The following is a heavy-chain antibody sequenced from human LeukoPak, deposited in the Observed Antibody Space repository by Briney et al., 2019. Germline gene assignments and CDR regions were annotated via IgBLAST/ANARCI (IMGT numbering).Heavy chain of an antibody. CDR1: GGSISTGRYF. J-gene: IGHJ4*02. CDR3: ATHSGTYLGVFDS. D-gene: IGHD1-26*01. V-gene: IGHV4-39*01. CDR2: IYYGGST. Sequence: PSETLSLTCTVSGGSISTGRYFWGWIRQPPGKGLEWIGNIYYGGSTYYNPSLKSRVTISVDTSKNQFSLKLSSVTAADTAVYSCATHSGTYLGVFDSWGQGTLVTVSS.